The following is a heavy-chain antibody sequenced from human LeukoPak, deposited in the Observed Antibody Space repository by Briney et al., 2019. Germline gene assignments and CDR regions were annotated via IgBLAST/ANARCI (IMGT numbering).Heavy chain of an antibody. CDR2: ISWNSGTI. D-gene: IGHD3-3*01. CDR3: ARDAKFLEWTNYYYYYYMDV. V-gene: IGHV3-9*01. J-gene: IGHJ6*03. Sequence: SLRLSCAASGFNFDYYAMHWVRQAPGKGLEWVSGISWNSGTIDYADSVKGRFTISRDNAKNSLYLQMNSLRAEDTAVYYCARDAKFLEWTNYYYYYYMDVWGKGTTVTVSS. CDR1: GFNFDYYA.